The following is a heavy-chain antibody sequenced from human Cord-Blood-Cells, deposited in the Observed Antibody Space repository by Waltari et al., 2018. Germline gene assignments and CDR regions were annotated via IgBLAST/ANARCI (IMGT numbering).Heavy chain of an antibody. V-gene: IGHV3-33*01. D-gene: IGHD5-18*01. Sequence: GVVQPGRSLRLSCAASGFTFSSYGMHWVRQAPGKGLEWVAVIWYDGSNKYYADSVKGRFTISRDNSKNTLYLQMNSLRAEDTAVYYCARKYSYGYYFDYWGQGTLVTVSS. CDR3: ARKYSYGYYFDY. CDR1: GFTFSSYG. CDR2: IWYDGSNK. J-gene: IGHJ4*02.